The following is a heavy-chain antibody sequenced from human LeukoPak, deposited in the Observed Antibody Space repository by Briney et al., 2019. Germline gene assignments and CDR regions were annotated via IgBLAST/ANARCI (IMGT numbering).Heavy chain of an antibody. V-gene: IGHV3-23*01. D-gene: IGHD5-18*01. CDR3: AKLIGDVDTAMVDY. CDR1: GFTFSIHG. J-gene: IGHJ4*02. Sequence: GGTLRLSCAASGFTFSIHGMNWVRQAPGKGLEWVSGISPGADITYYAESVKGRFTISRDNSKNTLYLQMNSLRAEDTAVYYCAKLIGDVDTAMVDYWGQGTLVTVSS. CDR2: ISPGADIT.